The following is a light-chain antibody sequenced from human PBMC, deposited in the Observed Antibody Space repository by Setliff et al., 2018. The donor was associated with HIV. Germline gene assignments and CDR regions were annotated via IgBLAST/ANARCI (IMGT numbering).Light chain of an antibody. CDR3: SSYTDYNTYV. CDR2: EVN. J-gene: IGLJ1*01. Sequence: QSALTQPASVSGSPGQSITISCTGTSSDIGGYNYVSWYQQHPGKVPKLMIYEVNNRPSGVSNRFSGSKSGNTASLTISGLQAEDEADYYCSSYTDYNTYVFGNGTKVTVL. CDR1: SSDIGGYNY. V-gene: IGLV2-14*01.